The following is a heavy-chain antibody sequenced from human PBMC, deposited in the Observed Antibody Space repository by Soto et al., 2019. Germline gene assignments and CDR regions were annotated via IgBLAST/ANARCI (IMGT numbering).Heavy chain of an antibody. CDR3: AKGAVVATAVCDY. J-gene: IGHJ4*02. Sequence: QVQLVESGGGVVQPGRSLRLSCAASGFTFSSYGMHWVRQAPGKGLEWVAVISYDGSNKYYADSVKGRFTISRDNSKNTLYLQTNSLRAEDTAVYYCAKGAVVATAVCDYWGQGTLVTVSS. D-gene: IGHD2-15*01. CDR1: GFTFSSYG. V-gene: IGHV3-30*18. CDR2: ISYDGSNK.